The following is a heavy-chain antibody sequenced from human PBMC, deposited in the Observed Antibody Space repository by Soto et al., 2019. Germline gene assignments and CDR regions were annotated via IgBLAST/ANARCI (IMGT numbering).Heavy chain of an antibody. CDR1: GGSISSGGYY. V-gene: IGHV4-31*03. CDR2: IYYSGST. J-gene: IGHJ5*02. D-gene: IGHD4-17*01. CDR3: ARSDGVYGDYTWFDP. Sequence: QVQLQESGPGLVKPSQTLSLTCTVSGGSISSGGYYWSWIRQHPGKGLEWIGYIYYSGSTYYNPSLKRRVTISVDTSKNQFSLKLSSVTAADTAVYYCARSDGVYGDYTWFDPWGQGTLVTVSS.